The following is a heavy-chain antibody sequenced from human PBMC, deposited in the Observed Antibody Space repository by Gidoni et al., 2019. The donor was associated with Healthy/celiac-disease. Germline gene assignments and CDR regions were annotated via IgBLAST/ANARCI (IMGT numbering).Heavy chain of an antibody. CDR1: GFPFRSDA. D-gene: IGHD6-19*01. Sequence: EVQLLESGGGLVQPGGSLRLSCAASGFPFRSDAMSWVRQAPGTGLEWVSAIRGSGGSTYYADSVKGRVTISRDNSKNTLYLQMNSLRAEDTAVYYCAKLWIAVAGGDYWGQGTLVTVSS. CDR3: AKLWIAVAGGDY. V-gene: IGHV3-23*01. CDR2: IRGSGGST. J-gene: IGHJ4*02.